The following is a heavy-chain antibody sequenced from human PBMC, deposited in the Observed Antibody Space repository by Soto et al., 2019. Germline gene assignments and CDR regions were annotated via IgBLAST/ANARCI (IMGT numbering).Heavy chain of an antibody. V-gene: IGHV3-23*01. CDR3: AKVLPNFYCSGGSCYAGGGDYFDY. CDR2: ISGSGGST. J-gene: IGHJ4*02. Sequence: EVQLLESGGGLVQPGGSLRLSCAASGFTFSSYAMSWVRQAPGKGLEWVSAISGSGGSTYYADSVKGRFTISRDNSKNTLYLQMNSLRDEDTAVYYCAKVLPNFYCSGGSCYAGGGDYFDYWGQGTLVTVSS. CDR1: GFTFSSYA. D-gene: IGHD2-15*01.